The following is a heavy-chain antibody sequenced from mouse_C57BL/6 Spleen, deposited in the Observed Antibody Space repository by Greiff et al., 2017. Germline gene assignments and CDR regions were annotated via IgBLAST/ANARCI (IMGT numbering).Heavy chain of an antibody. Sequence: EVQLQQSGPELVKPGASVKISCKASGYSFTDYNMNWVKQSNGQSLEWIGVINPNYGTTSYNQKFKGKATLTVDQSSSTAYMQLNSLTSEDSAVYYCARNYDGSSYGYFDVWGTGTTVTVSS. D-gene: IGHD1-1*01. CDR3: ARNYDGSSYGYFDV. V-gene: IGHV1-39*01. CDR2: INPNYGTT. CDR1: GYSFTDYN. J-gene: IGHJ1*03.